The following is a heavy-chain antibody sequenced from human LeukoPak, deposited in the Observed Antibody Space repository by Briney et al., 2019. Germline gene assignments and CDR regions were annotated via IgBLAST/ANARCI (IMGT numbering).Heavy chain of an antibody. D-gene: IGHD6-19*01. CDR1: GYTFTSYY. CDR2: INAGNGNT. J-gene: IGHJ4*02. Sequence: ASVXVSCKASGYTFTSYYMHWVRQAPGQGLEWMGWINAGNGNTKYSQKFQGRATITRDTSASTAYMELSSLRSEDTAVYYCARIPGAVAGNYYYFDYWGQGTLVTVSS. V-gene: IGHV1-3*01. CDR3: ARIPGAVAGNYYYFDY.